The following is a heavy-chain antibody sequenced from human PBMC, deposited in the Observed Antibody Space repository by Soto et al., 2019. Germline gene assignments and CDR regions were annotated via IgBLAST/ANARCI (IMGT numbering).Heavy chain of an antibody. Sequence: QVQLVQSGAEVKKPGSSVKVSCKASGGTFSSYAISWVRQAPGQGLEWMGGIIPIFGTANYAQKFQGRVTITADKSTSTAYMELSSLRSEDTAVYYCASDLDAQKYYDSSGYSSPRGAFDIWGQGTMVTVSS. CDR2: IIPIFGTA. CDR1: GGTFSSYA. V-gene: IGHV1-69*06. D-gene: IGHD3-22*01. CDR3: ASDLDAQKYYDSSGYSSPRGAFDI. J-gene: IGHJ3*02.